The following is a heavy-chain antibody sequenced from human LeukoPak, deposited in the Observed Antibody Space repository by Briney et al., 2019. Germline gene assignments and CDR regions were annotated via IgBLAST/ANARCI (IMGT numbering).Heavy chain of an antibody. CDR3: ARGVSRRDSSAGY. CDR2: INPNSGGT. J-gene: IGHJ4*02. CDR1: GYTFTGYY. V-gene: IGHV1-2*04. D-gene: IGHD3-22*01. Sequence: ASVKVSCKASGYTFTGYYMHWVRQAPGQGLEWMGWINPNSGGTNYAQKFQGWVTMTRDTSTSTAYMELSRLRSDDTAVYYCARGVSRRDSSAGYWGQGTLVTVSS.